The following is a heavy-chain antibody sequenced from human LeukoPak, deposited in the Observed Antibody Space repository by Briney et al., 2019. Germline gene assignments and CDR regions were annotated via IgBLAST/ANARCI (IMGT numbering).Heavy chain of an antibody. J-gene: IGHJ5*02. CDR1: GGSFSGYY. Sequence: PSETLSPTCAVYGGSFSGYYWSWIRQPPGKGLEWIGEINHSGSTNYNPSLKSRVTISVDTSKNQFSLKLSSVTAADTAVYYCARRRGLRWFDPWGQGTLVTVSS. CDR2: INHSGST. V-gene: IGHV4-34*01. D-gene: IGHD3-10*01. CDR3: ARRRGLRWFDP.